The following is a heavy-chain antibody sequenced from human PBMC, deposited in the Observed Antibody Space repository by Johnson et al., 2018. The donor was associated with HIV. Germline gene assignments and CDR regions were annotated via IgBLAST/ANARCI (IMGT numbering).Heavy chain of an antibody. CDR3: ARDRDYLQAVAGPSDAFDI. J-gene: IGHJ3*02. CDR1: GFTFSSYG. V-gene: IGHV3-30*19. Sequence: QVQLVESGGGVVQPGRSLRLSCAASGFTFSSYGMHWVRQAPGKGLEWVAVIWYDGSTIYYANSVEGRFTISRDNSRDTPTLQMNSHRVEDTAVYYCARDRDYLQAVAGPSDAFDIWGQGTVVTVS. D-gene: IGHD6-19*01. CDR2: IWYDGSTI.